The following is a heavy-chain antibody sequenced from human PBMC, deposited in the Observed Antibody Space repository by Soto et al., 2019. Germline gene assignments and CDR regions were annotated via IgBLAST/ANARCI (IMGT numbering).Heavy chain of an antibody. J-gene: IGHJ6*02. CDR1: GGTFSSYA. CDR3: ASRRYYYDSSAERYGMDV. D-gene: IGHD3-22*01. CDR2: IIPIFGTA. Sequence: QVQLVQSGAEVKKPGSSVKVSCKASGGTFSSYAISWVRQAPGQGLEWMGGIIPIFGTANYAQKFQGRVTITADESTSTAYMELSSLRSEDTAVYYCASRRYYYDSSAERYGMDVWGQGTTGTGSS. V-gene: IGHV1-69*01.